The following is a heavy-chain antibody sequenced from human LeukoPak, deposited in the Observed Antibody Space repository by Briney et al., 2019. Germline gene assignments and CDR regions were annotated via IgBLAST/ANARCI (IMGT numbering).Heavy chain of an antibody. J-gene: IGHJ3*01. D-gene: IGHD2-2*02. V-gene: IGHV3-48*03. CDR1: GFTFSSYE. CDR3: AMKAVPRPRLYDAFDF. CDR2: ISSSGSTI. Sequence: GGSLRLSCAASGFTFSSYEMNWVRQAPGKGLEWVSYISSSGSTIYYADSVKGRFTISRDNSKNTLYLQMNSLRADDTAVYYCAMKAVPRPRLYDAFDFWGQGTVVTVSS.